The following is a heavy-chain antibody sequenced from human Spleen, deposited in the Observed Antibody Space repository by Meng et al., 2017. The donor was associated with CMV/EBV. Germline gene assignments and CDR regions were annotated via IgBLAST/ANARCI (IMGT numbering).Heavy chain of an antibody. J-gene: IGHJ6*02. Sequence: ASVKVSSKASGYTFTGYYVHWIRQAPGQGLEWMGWINPNTAGTNSAQKFQGRVTMTRDTSITTAYMELSRLRSDDTAIYYCAREDCTSTSCYQDSYYYYGLDVWGQGTTVTVSS. V-gene: IGHV1-2*02. D-gene: IGHD2-2*01. CDR1: GYTFTGYY. CDR2: INPNTAGT. CDR3: AREDCTSTSCYQDSYYYYGLDV.